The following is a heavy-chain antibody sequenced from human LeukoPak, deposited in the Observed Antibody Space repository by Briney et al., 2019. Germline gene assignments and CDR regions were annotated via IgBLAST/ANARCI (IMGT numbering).Heavy chain of an antibody. V-gene: IGHV3-53*05. CDR1: GFSVSGKF. J-gene: IGHJ4*02. CDR2: IHYDGKI. CDR3: VKDRAGHWTFDY. Sequence: GGSLRLSCAASGFSVSGKFMSWVRQAPGKGLEWVSIIHYDGKIRYAGSVGGRFTIYRDDSENTLFLQMNSLRDEDTAVYYCVKDRAGHWTFDYWGQGTLVTVTS. D-gene: IGHD1-1*01.